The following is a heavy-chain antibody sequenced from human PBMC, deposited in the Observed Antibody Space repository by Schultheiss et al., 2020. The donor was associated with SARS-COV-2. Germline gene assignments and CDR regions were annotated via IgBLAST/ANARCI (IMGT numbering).Heavy chain of an antibody. J-gene: IGHJ4*02. Sequence: GESLKISCAASGFTFSSYGMHWVRQAPGKGLEWVAVISYDGSNKYYADSVKGRFTISRDNSKNTLYLQMNSLRAEDTAVYYCAKVLANTVTTLYYFDYWGQGTLVTVSS. CDR3: AKVLANTVTTLYYFDY. CDR2: ISYDGSNK. D-gene: IGHD4-11*01. CDR1: GFTFSSYG. V-gene: IGHV3-30*18.